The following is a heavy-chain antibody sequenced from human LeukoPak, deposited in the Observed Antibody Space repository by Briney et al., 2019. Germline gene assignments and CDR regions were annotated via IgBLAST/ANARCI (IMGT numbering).Heavy chain of an antibody. D-gene: IGHD5-18*01. V-gene: IGHV1-69*04. J-gene: IGHJ5*02. CDR2: IIPILGIA. Sequence: SVKVSCKASGGTFSSYAISWVRQAPGQGLEWMGRIIPILGIANYAQKFQGRVTITADKSTSTAYMELSSLRSEDTAVYYCARDRINGRSYGQNWFDPWGQGALVTVSS. CDR3: ARDRINGRSYGQNWFDP. CDR1: GGTFSSYA.